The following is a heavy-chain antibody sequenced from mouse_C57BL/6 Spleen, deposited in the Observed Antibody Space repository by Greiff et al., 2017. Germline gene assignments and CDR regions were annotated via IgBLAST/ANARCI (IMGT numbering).Heavy chain of an antibody. CDR2: MRNKANGYTT. J-gene: IGHJ3*01. V-gene: IGHV7-4*01. CDR1: GFTFTDDY. Sequence: EVKLVESGGGLVQPGASLRLSCAASGFTFTDDYMSWVRQPPGKAPEGLALMRNKANGYTTEYTASVKGVFTISRDNYQNILYLQINTLRAEDSATYYCVKEAQASAWFAYGGQGTLVTVSA. CDR3: VKEAQASAWFAY. D-gene: IGHD3-2*02.